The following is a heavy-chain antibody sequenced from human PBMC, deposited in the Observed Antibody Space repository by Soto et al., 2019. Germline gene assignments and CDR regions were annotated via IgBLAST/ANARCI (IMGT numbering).Heavy chain of an antibody. CDR3: ARVRAGYCSGGSCYDY. Sequence: QVQLVQSGAEVKKPGASVKVSCKASGYTFTSYGISWVRQAPGQGLEWMGWISAYNGNTNYAQKLQGRVTMTTDTSTTTAYMELRSLRSDDTAVYYCARVRAGYCSGGSCYDYWGQGTLVTVSS. J-gene: IGHJ4*02. CDR2: ISAYNGNT. D-gene: IGHD2-15*01. CDR1: GYTFTSYG. V-gene: IGHV1-18*01.